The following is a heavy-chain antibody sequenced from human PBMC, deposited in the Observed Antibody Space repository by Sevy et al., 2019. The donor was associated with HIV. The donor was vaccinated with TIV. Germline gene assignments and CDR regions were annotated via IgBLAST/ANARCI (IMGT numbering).Heavy chain of an antibody. CDR1: GFSFSSYE. CDR3: ASDLPPSATTVAHFDC. J-gene: IGHJ4*02. CDR2: ISNSGSSV. D-gene: IGHD4-17*01. V-gene: IGHV3-48*03. Sequence: GGSLRLSCAASGFSFSSYEMNWVRQAPGKGLEWLSYISNSGSSVYYSDSGRGRFTISRDNARNSLYLQMNSLRAEDTAVYYCASDLPPSATTVAHFDCWGQGTRVTVSS.